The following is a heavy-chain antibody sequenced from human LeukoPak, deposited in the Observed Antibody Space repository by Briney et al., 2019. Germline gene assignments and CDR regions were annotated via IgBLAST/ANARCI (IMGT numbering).Heavy chain of an antibody. D-gene: IGHD4-11*01. Sequence: PSEPLSLTCTVSGGFISSSSYYWRWIRQPPGKGLEWIGEINHSGSTNYNPSLKSRVTISVDTSKNQFSLKLSSVTAADRAVYYCASSGRTTVTTKNRYYYYMYVWGKGTTVTVSS. CDR3: ASSGRTTVTTKNRYYYYMYV. J-gene: IGHJ6*03. V-gene: IGHV4-39*07. CDR2: INHSGST. CDR1: GGFISSSSYY.